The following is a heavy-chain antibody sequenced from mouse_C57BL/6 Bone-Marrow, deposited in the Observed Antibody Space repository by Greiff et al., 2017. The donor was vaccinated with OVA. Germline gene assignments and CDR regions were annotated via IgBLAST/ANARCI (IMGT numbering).Heavy chain of an antibody. CDR3: TTLYYFDY. CDR2: IDPENGDT. D-gene: IGHD1-1*01. J-gene: IGHJ2*01. CDR1: GFNIKDDY. Sequence: EVQLQQSGAELVRPGASVKLSCTASGFNIKDDYMHWVQQRPEQGLEWIGWIDPENGDTEYASKFQGKATITADTSSNTAYLQLSSLTSEDTAVYYCTTLYYFDYWGQGTTLTVSS. V-gene: IGHV14-4*01.